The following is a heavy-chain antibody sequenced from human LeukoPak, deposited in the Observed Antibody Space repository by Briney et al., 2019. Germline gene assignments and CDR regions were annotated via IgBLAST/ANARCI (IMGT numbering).Heavy chain of an antibody. CDR3: ARDSGYYGLFDY. J-gene: IGHJ4*02. D-gene: IGHD3-22*01. CDR1: RFTFSSYW. CDR2: IKQDGSEK. V-gene: IGHV3-7*01. Sequence: PGGSLRLSCAASRFTFSSYWMSWVRQAPGKGLEWVANIKQDGSEKYYVDSVKGRFTISRDNAKNSLYLQMNSLRAEGTAIYYCARDSGYYGLFDYWGQGTLVTVSS.